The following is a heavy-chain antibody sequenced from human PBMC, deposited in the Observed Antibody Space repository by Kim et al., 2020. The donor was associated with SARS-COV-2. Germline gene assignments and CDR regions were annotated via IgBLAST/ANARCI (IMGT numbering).Heavy chain of an antibody. V-gene: IGHV3-30*18. CDR3: AKDETYYDFWSGYSVSPYYYYDYGMDV. CDR1: GFTFSSYG. CDR2: ISYDVSNK. D-gene: IGHD3-3*01. J-gene: IGHJ6*02. Sequence: GGSLRLSCAASGFTFSSYGMHWVRQAPGKGLEWVAVISYDVSNKYSAASVKGRFTISRDNSKNTLYLQMNSLRAEDTAVYYCAKDETYYDFWSGYSVSPYYYYDYGMDVWGQGTTVTVSS.